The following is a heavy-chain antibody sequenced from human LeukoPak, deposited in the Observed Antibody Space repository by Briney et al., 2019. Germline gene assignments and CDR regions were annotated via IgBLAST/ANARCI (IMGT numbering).Heavy chain of an antibody. Sequence: GGSLRLSCAGSGFTFSSYGMHWVRQAPGKGLEWVEFIRYNGSNKYYADSVKGHVTISRDNSKNTLYLQMNSVRAEDTGAYYCANDTWDIVVVVAATQPDYGGEGTLVTV. CDR1: GFTFSSYG. CDR2: IRYNGSNK. V-gene: IGHV3-30*02. J-gene: IGHJ4*02. CDR3: ANDTWDIVVVVAATQPDY. D-gene: IGHD2-15*01.